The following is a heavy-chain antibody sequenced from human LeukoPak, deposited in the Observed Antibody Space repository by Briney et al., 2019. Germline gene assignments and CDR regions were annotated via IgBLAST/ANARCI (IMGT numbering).Heavy chain of an antibody. CDR2: ISSSSSTI. J-gene: IGHJ4*02. Sequence: GGSLRLSCAASGFTFSSYSMNWVRQAPGKGLEWVSYISSSSSTIYYADSVKGRFTISRDNAKNSLYLQMNSLRAEDTAIYYCAKRRDVGDYVWGSYRFPPFDYWGQGTLVTVSS. CDR1: GFTFSSYS. CDR3: AKRRDVGDYVWGSYRFPPFDY. D-gene: IGHD3-16*02. V-gene: IGHV3-48*01.